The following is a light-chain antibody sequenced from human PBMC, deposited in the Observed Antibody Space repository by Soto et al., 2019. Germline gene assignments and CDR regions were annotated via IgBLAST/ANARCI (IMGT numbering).Light chain of an antibody. CDR1: QGMSHF. CDR3: LQHNSYPLT. J-gene: IGKJ4*01. CDR2: AAS. V-gene: IGKV1-17*03. Sequence: DIQMTQSPSAMSASVGDRVTITCRASQGMSHFLAWFQQKPGKVPKRLIYAASSLQSGVPSRFSGSESGTEFTLTNSSLQPEYAATYYCLQHNSYPLTVGGGTKVEIK.